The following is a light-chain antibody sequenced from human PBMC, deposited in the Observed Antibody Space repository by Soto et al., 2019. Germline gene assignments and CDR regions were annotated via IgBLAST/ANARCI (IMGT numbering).Light chain of an antibody. V-gene: IGLV2-14*01. Sequence: QSALTQPASVSGSPGQSITISCTGTSSDVGGYNYVSWFQQHPGKPPKLMIYEVSNRHSGVSNRFSGSKSGNTASLTISGLQAENEADYYCSSYTSSSTYVFGTGTKLTVL. CDR2: EVS. J-gene: IGLJ1*01. CDR3: SSYTSSSTYV. CDR1: SSDVGGYNY.